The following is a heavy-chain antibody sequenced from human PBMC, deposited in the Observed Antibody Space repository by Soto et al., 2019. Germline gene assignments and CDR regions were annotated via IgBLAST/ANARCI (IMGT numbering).Heavy chain of an antibody. D-gene: IGHD2-15*01. CDR1: GYTFTTYD. V-gene: IGHV1-3*01. J-gene: IGHJ4*02. CDR2: INAGNGNT. CDR3: ARDILFDY. Sequence: GASVKVSCKASGYTFTTYDISWVRQAPGQRLEWMGWINAGNGNTKYSEKFQGRVTITRDTSASTAYMELSSLRSEDTAVYYCARDILFDYWGQGTLVTV.